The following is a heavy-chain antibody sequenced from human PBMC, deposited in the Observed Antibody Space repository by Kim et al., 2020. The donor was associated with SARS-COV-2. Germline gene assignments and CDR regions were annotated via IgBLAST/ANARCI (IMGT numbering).Heavy chain of an antibody. CDR3: PRGTGHLADP. V-gene: IGHV4-4*02. CDR1: GGSSSSSHW. CDR2: ISHSGNT. J-gene: IGHJ5*02. Sequence: SETLSLTCAVSGGSSSSSHWWAWVRQPPGKRLEWIGEISHSGNTNYNPSLKSQVIISVDNSKNQFSLKLTSVTAADTAVYYCPRGTGHLADPWGRGTLVTVSS. D-gene: IGHD3-10*01.